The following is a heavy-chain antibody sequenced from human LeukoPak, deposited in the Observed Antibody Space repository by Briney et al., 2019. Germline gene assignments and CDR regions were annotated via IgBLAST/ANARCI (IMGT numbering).Heavy chain of an antibody. D-gene: IGHD2-2*01. CDR2: INQDGSEK. Sequence: GGSLRLSCAASGFTFSNYYMSWVRQAPGKGLEWVANINQDGSEKNYVDSVKGRFTISRDNAKNSLYLQMNSLRAEDTAVYYCTRDPEVPMDVWGQGTTVTVSS. J-gene: IGHJ6*02. CDR1: GFTFSNYY. CDR3: TRDPEVPMDV. V-gene: IGHV3-7*01.